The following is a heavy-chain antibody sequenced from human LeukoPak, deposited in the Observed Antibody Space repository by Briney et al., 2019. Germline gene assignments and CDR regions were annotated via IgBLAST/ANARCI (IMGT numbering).Heavy chain of an antibody. D-gene: IGHD6-19*01. Sequence: GGSQRLSCAASGFTFSSYAMSWVRQAPGKGLEWVSAISGSGGSTYYADSVKGRFTISRDNSKNTLYLQMNSLRVEDTAVYYCAKPQWLGLYYFDYWGQGTLVTVSS. CDR1: GFTFSSYA. CDR2: ISGSGGST. V-gene: IGHV3-23*01. J-gene: IGHJ4*02. CDR3: AKPQWLGLYYFDY.